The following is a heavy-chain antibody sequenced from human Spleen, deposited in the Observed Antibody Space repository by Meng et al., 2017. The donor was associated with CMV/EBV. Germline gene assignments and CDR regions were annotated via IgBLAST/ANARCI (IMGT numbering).Heavy chain of an antibody. V-gene: IGHV1-18*04. D-gene: IGHD2-2*01. CDR1: GYTFTGYY. CDR3: ARAHYCSSTSCYEDY. J-gene: IGHJ4*02. CDR2: ISAYNGNT. Sequence: ASVKVSCKASGYTFTGYYMHWVRQAPGQGLEWMGWISAYNGNTNYAQKLQGRVTMTTDTSTSTAYMELRSLRSDDTAVYYCARAHYCSSTSCYEDYWGQGTLVTVSS.